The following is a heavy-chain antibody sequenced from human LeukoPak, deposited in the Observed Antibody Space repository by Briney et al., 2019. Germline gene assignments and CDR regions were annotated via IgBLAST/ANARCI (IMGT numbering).Heavy chain of an antibody. V-gene: IGHV3-7*03. J-gene: IGHJ4*02. Sequence: GGSLRLSCAASGYTFSNYWMSWVRQAPGKGLEWVANINQDGSEKYYVDSVRGRFTISRDNAENSLYLQMNSLRAEDTAVYYCARTWMYSNYFRGQGTLVTVSS. D-gene: IGHD4-11*01. CDR3: ARTWMYSNYF. CDR1: GYTFSNYW. CDR2: INQDGSEK.